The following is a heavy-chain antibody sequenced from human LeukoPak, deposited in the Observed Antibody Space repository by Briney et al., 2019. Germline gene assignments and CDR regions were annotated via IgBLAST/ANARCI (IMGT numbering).Heavy chain of an antibody. CDR1: GGSISSGDYY. CDR2: IYYSGST. Sequence: PSETLSLTCTVSGGSISSGDYYWSWIRQPPGKGLEWIGYIYYSGSTYYNPSLKSRVTISVDTSKNQFSLKLSSVTAADTAVYYCARSAYCGGDCYRYYYYYGMDVWGQGTTVTVS. CDR3: ARSAYCGGDCYRYYYYYGMDV. D-gene: IGHD2-21*02. V-gene: IGHV4-30-4*01. J-gene: IGHJ6*02.